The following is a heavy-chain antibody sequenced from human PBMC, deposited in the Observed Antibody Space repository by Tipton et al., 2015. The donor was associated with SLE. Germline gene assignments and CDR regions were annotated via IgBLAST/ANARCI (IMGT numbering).Heavy chain of an antibody. J-gene: IGHJ5*02. CDR3: ARGSTRTNWFDP. V-gene: IGHV1-2*06. CDR2: INPNIGGA. Sequence: QSGPEVKKPGASAKVSCKASGYTFTDNYMHWVRQAPGQGLEWMGRINPNIGGANYAQKFQGRVTMTRDTSISTAYMELSRLTSDDTAVYYCARGSTRTNWFDPWGQGTLVTVSS. CDR1: GYTFTDNY. D-gene: IGHD2-2*01.